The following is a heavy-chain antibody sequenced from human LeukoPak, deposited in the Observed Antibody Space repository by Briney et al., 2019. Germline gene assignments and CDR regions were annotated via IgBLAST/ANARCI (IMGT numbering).Heavy chain of an antibody. J-gene: IGHJ4*02. Sequence: SETLSLTCTVSGGSISSYYWSWIRQPPGKGLEWIGYMYYSGSTNYNPSLTSRVPISVDTSKNQFSRKLSSVTAADTAVYYCARHGQGLRYFDWMSFDSWGQGAPVTVSS. CDR3: ARHGQGLRYFDWMSFDS. CDR1: GGSISSYY. CDR2: MYYSGST. D-gene: IGHD3-9*01. V-gene: IGHV4-59*01.